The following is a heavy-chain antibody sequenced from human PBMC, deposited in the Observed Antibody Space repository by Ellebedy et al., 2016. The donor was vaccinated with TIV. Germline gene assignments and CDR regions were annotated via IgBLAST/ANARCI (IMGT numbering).Heavy chain of an antibody. CDR3: AREAYCSSTSCYYFDY. CDR1: GYTFTSYG. CDR2: ISAYNGNT. D-gene: IGHD2-2*01. V-gene: IGHV1-18*01. J-gene: IGHJ4*02. Sequence: ASVKVSXXASGYTFTSYGISWVRQAPGQGLEWMGWISAYNGNTNYAQKLQGRVTMTTDTSTSTAYMELRSLRSDDTAVYYCAREAYCSSTSCYYFDYWGQGTLVTVSS.